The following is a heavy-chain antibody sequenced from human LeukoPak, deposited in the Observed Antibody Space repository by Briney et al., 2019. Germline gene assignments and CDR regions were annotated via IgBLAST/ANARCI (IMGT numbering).Heavy chain of an antibody. CDR3: VRQRGRRVWFDP. V-gene: IGHV4-59*08. Sequence: PSETLSLTCTVSTGAISGYYWSWIRQPPGKGLEWIGYIYYSGSTNYNPSLQSRVTISVDTSNNQFSLRLRSVTAADTAVYYCVRQRGRRVWFDPWGRGTRVTVSS. D-gene: IGHD3-10*01. CDR1: TGAISGYY. J-gene: IGHJ5*02. CDR2: IYYSGST.